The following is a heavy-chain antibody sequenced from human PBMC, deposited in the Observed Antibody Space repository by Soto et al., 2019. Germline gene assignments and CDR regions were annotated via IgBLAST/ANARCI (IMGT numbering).Heavy chain of an antibody. J-gene: IGHJ5*02. CDR2: INAGNANT. CDR3: ARGGTTDTPFVP. CDR1: GYTFTTYA. V-gene: IGHV1-3*01. Sequence: ASVKVSCKASGYTFTTYAMHWVRQAPGQRLEWMGWINAGNANTEYSQKFQGRFTITRDTSASTAYMELTSLRFEDTAVCYCARGGTTDTPFVPWDAGTPVTVS. D-gene: IGHD2-2*01.